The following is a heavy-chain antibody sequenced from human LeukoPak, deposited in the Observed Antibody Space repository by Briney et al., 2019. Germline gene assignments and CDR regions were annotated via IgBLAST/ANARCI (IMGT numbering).Heavy chain of an antibody. D-gene: IGHD3-16*02. CDR2: INHSGST. V-gene: IGHV4-34*01. CDR1: GGSFSGYY. J-gene: IGHJ4*02. Sequence: SETLSLTCAVYGGSFSGYYWSWIRQPPGKGLEWIGEINHSGSTNYNPSLKSRVTISVDTSKNQFSLKLSSVTAADTAVYYCARRGYYDYVWGSYRYGSDYFDYWGQGTLVTVPS. CDR3: ARRGYYDYVWGSYRYGSDYFDY.